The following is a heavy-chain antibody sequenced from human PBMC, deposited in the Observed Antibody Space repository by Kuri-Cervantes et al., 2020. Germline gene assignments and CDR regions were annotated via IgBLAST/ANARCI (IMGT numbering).Heavy chain of an antibody. CDR1: GYIFTSYG. V-gene: IGHV1-18*01. Sequence: ASVKVSCKASGYIFTSYGISWVRQAPGQGPEWMGWISTHNGDTNYAQKVQGRVTMTTDTSTSTAYMELWSLRSDDTAVYYCARPTVSYTSYYYYMDVWGKGTTVTVSS. CDR3: ARPTVSYTSYYYYMDV. CDR2: ISTHNGDT. J-gene: IGHJ6*03. D-gene: IGHD4-11*01.